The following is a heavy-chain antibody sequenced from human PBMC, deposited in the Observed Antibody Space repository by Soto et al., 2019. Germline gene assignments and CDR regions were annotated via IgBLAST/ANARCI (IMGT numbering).Heavy chain of an antibody. CDR3: ARLGDSSGSFFDY. J-gene: IGHJ4*02. CDR1: GGSISSYY. D-gene: IGHD3-22*01. V-gene: IGHV4-59*08. CDR2: IYYSGST. Sequence: QVQLQESGPGLVKPSETLSLTCTVSGGSISSYYWSWIRQPPGKGLEWIGYIYYSGSTNYNPSLKSRVTISVDTSKTQFSLKLSSVTAADTAVYYCARLGDSSGSFFDYWGQGTLVTVSS.